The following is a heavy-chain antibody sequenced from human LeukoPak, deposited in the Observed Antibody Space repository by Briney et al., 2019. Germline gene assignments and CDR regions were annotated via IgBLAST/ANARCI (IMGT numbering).Heavy chain of an antibody. CDR2: ISSNGGST. CDR3: ARDSHDYGDYPDFYYFYYMDV. CDR1: GFRFEDYG. Sequence: GGSLRLSCVASGFRFEDYGMSWVRQVPGKGLEWVSGISSNGGSTGYGDSVKGRFTISRDSAKNSLYLQMNSLRAEDTALYYCARDSHDYGDYPDFYYFYYMDVWGKGTTVTVSS. V-gene: IGHV3-20*04. D-gene: IGHD4-17*01. J-gene: IGHJ6*03.